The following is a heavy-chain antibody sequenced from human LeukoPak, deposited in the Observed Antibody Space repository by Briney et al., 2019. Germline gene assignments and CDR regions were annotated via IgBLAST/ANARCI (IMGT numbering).Heavy chain of an antibody. CDR1: GGSISSYY. D-gene: IGHD5-18*01. CDR2: IYYSGST. J-gene: IGHJ5*02. CDR3: ARRMGIYSYGQAWFDP. V-gene: IGHV4-59*08. Sequence: SETLSLTCTVSGGSISSYYWSWIRQPPGKGLEWIGYIYYSGSTNYNPSLKSRVTISVDTSKNQFSLRLSSVTAADTAVYYCARRMGIYSYGQAWFDPWGQGTLVTVSS.